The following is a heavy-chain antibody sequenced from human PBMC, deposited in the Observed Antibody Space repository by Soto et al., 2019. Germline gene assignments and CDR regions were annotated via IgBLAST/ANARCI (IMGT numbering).Heavy chain of an antibody. CDR3: ARERDDYIWGSYRQFDE. D-gene: IGHD3-16*02. CDR1: GGTFSSYT. Sequence: SVKVSCKASGGTFSSYTISWVRQAPGQGLEWMGRIIPILGIANYAQKFQGRVTITADKSTSTAYMELSSLRSEDTAVYYCARERDDYIWGSYRQFDEWGRGTLVTVSS. CDR2: IIPILGIA. J-gene: IGHJ4*02. V-gene: IGHV1-69*04.